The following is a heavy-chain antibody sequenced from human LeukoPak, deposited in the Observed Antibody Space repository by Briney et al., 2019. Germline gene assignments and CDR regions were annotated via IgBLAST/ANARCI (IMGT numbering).Heavy chain of an antibody. J-gene: IGHJ4*02. D-gene: IGHD6-6*01. CDR2: IYYSGST. CDR1: GGSISSYY. CDR3: ARVASSRYSSSSVDY. Sequence: SETLSLTCTVPGGSISSYYWSWIRQPPGKGLEWIGYIYYSGSTNYNPSLKSRVTISVDTSKNQFSLKLSSVTAADTAVYYCARVASSRYSSSSVDYWGQGTLVTVSS. V-gene: IGHV4-59*01.